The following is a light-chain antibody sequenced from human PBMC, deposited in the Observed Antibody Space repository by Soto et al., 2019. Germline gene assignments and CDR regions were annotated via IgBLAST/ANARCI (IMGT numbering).Light chain of an antibody. CDR1: PSVSNSY. V-gene: IGKV3-20*01. CDR2: GAS. J-gene: IGKJ3*01. Sequence: EIVLTQSPATLPLAPGERVTLFCIASPSVSNSYLTWYQQKPGQAPTLLIYGASNRDTAIPDRFSGSRSGTDFSLTISRLEPEDFAMYYSQQYGGSPPFSFDPGTNVYIK. CDR3: QQYGGSPPFS.